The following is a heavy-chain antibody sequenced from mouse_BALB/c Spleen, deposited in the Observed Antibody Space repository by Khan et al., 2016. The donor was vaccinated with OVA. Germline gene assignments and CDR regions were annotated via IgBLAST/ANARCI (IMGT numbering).Heavy chain of an antibody. D-gene: IGHD2-2*01. CDR2: IDPFSGGT. CDR3: TRHGYVAWFTY. J-gene: IGHJ3*01. V-gene: IGHV1S135*01. CDR1: GYSFTSYY. Sequence: EVQLQESGPELMKPGASVKISCKASGYSFTSYYIHWVMQSHGKSLEWIGYIDPFSGGTTYNQKFKGKATLTVDKSSSTAYIHLSSLTSEDSAVYSCTRHGYVAWFTYWGQGTLVTVSA.